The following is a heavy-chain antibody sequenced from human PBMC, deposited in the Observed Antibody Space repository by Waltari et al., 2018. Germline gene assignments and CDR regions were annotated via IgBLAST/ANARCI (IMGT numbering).Heavy chain of an antibody. Sequence: EVQLVESGGGLVQPGGSLSLSCAASGFLFGSYWMSWARQAPGKGLEWVANIKQDGSEKYYVDSVKGRFTISRDNAKNSLYLQMNSLRAEDTAVYYCASSWYWYFDLWGRGTLVTVSS. V-gene: IGHV3-7*01. D-gene: IGHD6-13*01. CDR1: GFLFGSYW. CDR2: IKQDGSEK. J-gene: IGHJ2*01. CDR3: ASSWYWYFDL.